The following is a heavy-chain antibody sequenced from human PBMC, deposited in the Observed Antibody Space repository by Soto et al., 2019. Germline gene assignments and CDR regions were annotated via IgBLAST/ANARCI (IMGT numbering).Heavy chain of an antibody. CDR1: SGSISSSNW. V-gene: IGHV4-4*02. D-gene: IGHD2-2*01. CDR2: IYHSGST. CDR3: ARVRRCSSTSCPSTWFDP. J-gene: IGHJ5*02. Sequence: QVQLQESGPGLVKPSGTLSLTCAVSSGSISSSNWWSWVRQPPGKGLEWIGEIYHSGSTNYNPSLKSRVTISVDKSKNQFSLKLSSVTAADTAVYYCARVRRCSSTSCPSTWFDPWGQGTLVTVSS.